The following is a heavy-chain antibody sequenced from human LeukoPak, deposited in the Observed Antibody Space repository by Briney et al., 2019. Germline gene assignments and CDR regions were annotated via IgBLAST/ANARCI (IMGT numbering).Heavy chain of an antibody. J-gene: IGHJ4*02. V-gene: IGHV3-23*01. D-gene: IGHD2-15*01. CDR3: AKEGGWEYCSGGSCPFDY. CDR2: ISGSGDSS. Sequence: GGSLRLSCAASGLTFSDHAMSWVRQAPGKGLEWVSVISGSGDSSYSADSVKGRFTISRDNSKYTLYLQMNSLRAEDTAVYYCAKEGGWEYCSGGSCPFDYWGQGTLVTVSS. CDR1: GLTFSDHA.